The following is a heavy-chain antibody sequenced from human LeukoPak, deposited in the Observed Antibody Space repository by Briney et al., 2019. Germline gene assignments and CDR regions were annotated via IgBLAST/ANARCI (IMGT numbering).Heavy chain of an antibody. CDR1: GFTFSSYA. CDR2: ISGSGGST. Sequence: GGSLRLSCAASGFTFSSYAMSWVRQAPGKGLEWVSAISGSGGSTYYADSVKGRFTISRDNSKNTLYLQMNSLRADDTAVYYCAKTSGYSCTSGVDYWGQGTLVTVSS. J-gene: IGHJ4*02. D-gene: IGHD6-13*01. CDR3: AKTSGYSCTSGVDY. V-gene: IGHV3-23*01.